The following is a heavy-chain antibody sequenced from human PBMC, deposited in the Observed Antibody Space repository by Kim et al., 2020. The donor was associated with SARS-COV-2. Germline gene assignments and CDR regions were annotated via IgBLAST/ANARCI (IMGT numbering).Heavy chain of an antibody. CDR2: IIPIFGTA. J-gene: IGHJ6*02. Sequence: SVKVSCKASGGTFSSYAISWVRQAPGQGLEWMGGIIPIFGTANYAQKFQGRVTFTADESTSTAYMELSSLRSEDTAVYYCARAEGGDWCYARYYDYGMDDWGQGTTVTVSS. D-gene: IGHD2-8*02. V-gene: IGHV1-69*13. CDR3: ARAEGGDWCYARYYDYGMDD. CDR1: GGTFSSYA.